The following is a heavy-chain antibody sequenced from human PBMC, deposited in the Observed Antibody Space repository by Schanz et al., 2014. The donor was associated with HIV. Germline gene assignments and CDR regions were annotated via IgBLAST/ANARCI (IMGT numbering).Heavy chain of an antibody. D-gene: IGHD3-10*01. CDR3: ARGSGPYYYYYGMDV. Sequence: VQLVESGGRVVQPGRSLRLSCAASGFTFSTYGMHWVRQAPGKGLEWVAVIWYDGSNKYYADSVKGRFTISRDNSKNTLYLQMNSLGAEDTAVYYCARGSGPYYYYYGMDVWGQGTTVTVSS. J-gene: IGHJ6*02. CDR2: IWYDGSNK. V-gene: IGHV3-33*01. CDR1: GFTFSTYG.